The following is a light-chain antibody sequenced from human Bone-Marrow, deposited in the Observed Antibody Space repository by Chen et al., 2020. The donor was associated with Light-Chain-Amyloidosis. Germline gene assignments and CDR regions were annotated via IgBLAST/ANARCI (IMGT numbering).Light chain of an antibody. CDR1: SGSIATNY. Sequence: NFMLTQPHSVSESPGKTVIISCTRSSGSIATNYVQWDQQRPGSAPTTVIYQDDQRPSGVPDRFSGSIDSSSNSASITISGLETEDGADYYCQSYQGSSQVVFGGGTKLTVL. CDR3: QSYQGSSQVV. J-gene: IGLJ3*02. CDR2: QDD. V-gene: IGLV6-57*03.